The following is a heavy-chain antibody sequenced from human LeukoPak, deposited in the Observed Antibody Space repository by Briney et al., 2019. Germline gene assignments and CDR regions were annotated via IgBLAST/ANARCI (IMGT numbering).Heavy chain of an antibody. CDR3: ARAPPFDSSGGRLNAQFFQH. D-gene: IGHD3-22*01. CDR1: GYTFINYG. Sequence: ASVKVSCKTSGYTFINYGITWVRQVPGQGLEWMGWISTYSDNANYAQKLQGRVTMTTDTSTNTAYMELRSLRSDDTAVYYCARAPPFDSSGGRLNAQFFQHWGQGTLVTVSS. V-gene: IGHV1-18*01. J-gene: IGHJ1*01. CDR2: ISTYSDNA.